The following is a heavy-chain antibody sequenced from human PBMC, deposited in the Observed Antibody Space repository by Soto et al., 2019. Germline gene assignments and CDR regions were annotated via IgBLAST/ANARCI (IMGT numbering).Heavy chain of an antibody. V-gene: IGHV3-23*01. CDR1: GFTFKESA. CDR2: ISDTGAST. J-gene: IGHJ4*02. D-gene: IGHD6-19*01. CDR3: AKGRGSGWAWYFDN. Sequence: EVRLLEAGGGLKQPGGSLRLSCAASGFTFKESAMNWVRQAPGKGLEWVASISDTGASTWYAESVRGRLSISRDNSKNTLYLQMNSLRGEDTDVYYCAKGRGSGWAWYFDNWGQGTLVTVSS.